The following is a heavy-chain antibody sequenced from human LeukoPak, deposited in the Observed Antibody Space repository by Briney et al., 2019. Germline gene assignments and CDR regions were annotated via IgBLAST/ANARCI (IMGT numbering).Heavy chain of an antibody. J-gene: IGHJ4*02. CDR1: GFTFSTYW. CDR2: INGDGSST. Sequence: GGSLRLSCAASGFTFSTYWMHWVRQAPGKGLMWVSRINGDGSSTSYGDSVKGRFTISRDNAKNTLYLQMNGLRVEDTAIYYCVRALGDIRGQGTLVTVSS. CDR3: VRALGDI. V-gene: IGHV3-74*01.